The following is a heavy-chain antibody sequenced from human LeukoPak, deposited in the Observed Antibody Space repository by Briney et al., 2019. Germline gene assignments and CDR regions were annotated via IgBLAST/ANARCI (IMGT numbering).Heavy chain of an antibody. V-gene: IGHV3-11*04. D-gene: IGHD3-22*01. J-gene: IGHJ3*02. Sequence: GGSLRLSCAASGFTFSDYYMSWIRQAPGKGLEWVSYISSSGSIIYYADSVKGRFTMSRDNAKKSLYLQMNSLRAEDTAVYYCARDSSPQSGVYYFDAFDMWGQGTMVTVSS. CDR1: GFTFSDYY. CDR3: ARDSSPQSGVYYFDAFDM. CDR2: ISSSGSII.